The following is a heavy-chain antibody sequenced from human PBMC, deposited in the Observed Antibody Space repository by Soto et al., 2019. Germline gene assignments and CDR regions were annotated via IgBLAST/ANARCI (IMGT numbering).Heavy chain of an antibody. J-gene: IGHJ2*01. V-gene: IGHV3-48*01. CDR3: ARVGYCSGGSCYSEYWYFDL. Sequence: EVQLVESGGGLVQPGGSLRLSCAASGFTFSSYSMNWVRQAPGKGLEWVSYISSSSSTIYYADSVKGRFTISRDNAKNSLYLQMNSLRAEDTAVYYCARVGYCSGGSCYSEYWYFDLWGRGTLVTVSS. D-gene: IGHD2-15*01. CDR1: GFTFSSYS. CDR2: ISSSSSTI.